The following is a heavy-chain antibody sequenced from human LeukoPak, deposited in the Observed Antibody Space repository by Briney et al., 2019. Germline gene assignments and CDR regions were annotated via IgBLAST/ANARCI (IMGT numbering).Heavy chain of an antibody. D-gene: IGHD1-26*01. CDR3: ARGRELRLYYYYYMDV. CDR2: IYTSGST. CDR1: GGSISSGSYY. Sequence: SETLSLTCTVSGGSISSGSYYWSWIRQPAGKGLEWIGRIYTSGSTNYNPSLKSRVTISVDTSKNQFSLKLSSVTAADTAVYYCARGRELRLYYYYYMDVWGKGTTVTVPS. J-gene: IGHJ6*03. V-gene: IGHV4-61*02.